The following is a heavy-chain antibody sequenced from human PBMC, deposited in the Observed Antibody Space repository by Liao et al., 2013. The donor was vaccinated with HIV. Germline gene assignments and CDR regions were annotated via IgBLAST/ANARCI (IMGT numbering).Heavy chain of an antibody. D-gene: IGHD3-10*01. J-gene: IGHJ4*02. Sequence: QVQLQESGPGLVKPSETLSLTCTVSGGSISSYYWSWIRQPAGKGLEWIGYIYYSGSTNYNPSLKSRVTISVDTSKNQFSLKLSSVTAADTAVYYCARAQFSMVRGAQIDYWGQGTLVTVSS. CDR3: ARAQFSMVRGAQIDY. V-gene: IGHV4-59*12. CDR1: GGSISSYY. CDR2: IYYSGST.